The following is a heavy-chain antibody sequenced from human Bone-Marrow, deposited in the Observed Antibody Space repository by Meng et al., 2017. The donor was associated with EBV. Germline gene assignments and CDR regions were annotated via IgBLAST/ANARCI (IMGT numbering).Heavy chain of an antibody. CDR1: YGSSCSGGYC. Sequence: VEQQLVAASLELPPTLPPPRSVSYGSSCSGGYCWRVSRHPPGKGLEWIGFIFYSSSTYYHPPMKRRVTTSVDTSKNQSSMMPSSVTAADTAVYYWARARYAVPGYWGQGTLVTVSS. J-gene: IGHJ4*02. CDR2: IFYSSST. D-gene: IGHD3-16*01. CDR3: ARARYAVPGY. V-gene: IGHV4-30-4*01.